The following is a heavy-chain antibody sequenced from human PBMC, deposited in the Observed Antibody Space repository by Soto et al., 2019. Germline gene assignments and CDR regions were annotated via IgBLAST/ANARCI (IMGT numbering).Heavy chain of an antibody. CDR1: GGSISSGGYY. CDR3: ARDYHDSSGYGYYYGMDV. J-gene: IGHJ6*02. D-gene: IGHD3-22*01. CDR2: IYYSGST. Sequence: SETLSLTCTVSGGSISSGGYYWSWIRQHPGKGLEWIGYIYYSGSTYYNPSLKSRVTISVDTSKNQFSLKLSSVTAADTAVYYCARDYHDSSGYGYYYGMDVWGQGTTVTVSS. V-gene: IGHV4-31*03.